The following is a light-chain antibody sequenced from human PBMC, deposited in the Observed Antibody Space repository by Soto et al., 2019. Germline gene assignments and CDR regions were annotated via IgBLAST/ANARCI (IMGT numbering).Light chain of an antibody. CDR1: QSVSSK. V-gene: IGKV3-15*01. CDR3: QQYDNWPAMYT. Sequence: EIVMTQSPATLSVSPGERATLSCRASQSVSSKLAWYQQKPGQAPRLLIHGASTRATGIPARFSGSGSGTEFTLTISSLQSEDFAIYYCQQYDNWPAMYTFGQGTKLEIK. J-gene: IGKJ2*01. CDR2: GAS.